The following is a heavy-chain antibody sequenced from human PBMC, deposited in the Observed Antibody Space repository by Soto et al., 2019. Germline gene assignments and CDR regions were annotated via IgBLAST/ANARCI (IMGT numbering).Heavy chain of an antibody. CDR2: IYYSGST. J-gene: IGHJ3*02. V-gene: IGHV4-59*01. CDR3: ARESVAGFDI. CDR1: GGSISSSY. Sequence: XXTLSLACTVSGGSISSSYWGWIPQPPGKGLEWIGYIYYSGSTNYTPSLKSRVTISVDTSKNQFSLKLSSVTAADTAVYYCARESVAGFDIWGQGTMVTVSS. D-gene: IGHD6-19*01.